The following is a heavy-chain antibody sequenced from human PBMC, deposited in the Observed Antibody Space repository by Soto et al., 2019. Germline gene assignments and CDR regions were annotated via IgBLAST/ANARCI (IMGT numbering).Heavy chain of an antibody. CDR1: GGTFSSYA. V-gene: IGHV1-69*12. J-gene: IGHJ5*02. CDR3: ARRATVTKMPGWFDP. CDR2: IIPIFGTA. Sequence: QVQLVQSGAEVKKPGSSVKVSCKASGGTFSSYAISWVRQAPGQGLEWMGGIIPIFGTANYAQKFQGRVTITADESTSTAYLELSSLRSADTAVYYCARRATVTKMPGWFDPWGQGTLVTVSS. D-gene: IGHD4-17*01.